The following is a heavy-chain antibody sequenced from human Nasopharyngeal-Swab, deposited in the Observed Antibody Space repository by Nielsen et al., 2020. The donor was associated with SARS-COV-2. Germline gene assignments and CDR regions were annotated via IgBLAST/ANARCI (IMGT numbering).Heavy chain of an antibody. CDR1: GFTFRSYT. J-gene: IGHJ4*02. V-gene: IGHV3-48*04. CDR2: ISRSSGTL. CDR3: ARDPGGAYSNPFDY. D-gene: IGHD2-15*01. Sequence: GESLKTSCAASGFTFRSYTMNRVRQAPGKGLEWVAYISRSSGTLYYADSVKGRFTISRDNAKNSLYLQMNSLRGKDTAVYYCARDPGGAYSNPFDYWGQGTLVTVSS.